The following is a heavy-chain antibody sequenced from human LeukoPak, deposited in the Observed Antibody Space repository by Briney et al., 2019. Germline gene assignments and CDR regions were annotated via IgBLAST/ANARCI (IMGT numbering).Heavy chain of an antibody. CDR1: GGSFSGYY. D-gene: IGHD2-2*01. CDR2: INHRGST. CDR3: ARGLADIVVVPAAIPSSAYYFDY. V-gene: IGHV4-34*01. J-gene: IGHJ4*02. Sequence: SETLSLTCAVYGGSFSGYYWSWIRQPPGKGLEWIGEINHRGSTNYNPSLKSRVTISVDTSKNQFSLKLSSVTAADTAVYYCARGLADIVVVPAAIPSSAYYFDYWGQGTLVTVSS.